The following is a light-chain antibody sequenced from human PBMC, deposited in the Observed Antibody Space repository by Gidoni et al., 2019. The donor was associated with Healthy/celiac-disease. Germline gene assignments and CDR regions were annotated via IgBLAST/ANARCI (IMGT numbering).Light chain of an antibody. J-gene: IGLJ2*01. CDR3: QAWDSSTVV. Sequence: SYELTQPPSVSVSPGQPASITCSGDQLGDKGACGNKQKPGQSPVLVSYQDSKRHSGIPERFSGSNSGDTATLTISGTQAMDEADYYCQAWDSSTVVFGGGTKLTVL. CDR1: QLGDKG. V-gene: IGLV3-1*01. CDR2: QDS.